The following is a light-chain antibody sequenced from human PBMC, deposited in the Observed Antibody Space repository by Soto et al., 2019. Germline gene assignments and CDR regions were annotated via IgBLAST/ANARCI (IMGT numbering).Light chain of an antibody. J-gene: IGKJ1*01. CDR3: QQYSSPPRT. Sequence: EIVLTQSPGSLSLSPGERATLSCRASQSVSSYLAWYQQKPGQAPRLLISGASSRATGFPDRFSGSGSGTDFSHTISRLEPEDSAVYYCQQYSSPPRTFGQGTKVEI. V-gene: IGKV3-20*01. CDR2: GAS. CDR1: QSVSSY.